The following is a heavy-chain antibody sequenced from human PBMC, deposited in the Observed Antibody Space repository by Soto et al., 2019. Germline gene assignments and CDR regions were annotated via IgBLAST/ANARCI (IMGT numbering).Heavy chain of an antibody. J-gene: IGHJ3*02. CDR3: ARFSGNAFDI. CDR2: IYYNGDT. V-gene: IGHV4-34*01. Sequence: LSLTCAVYGGSFSGYYWSWIRQPPGKGLEWIGTIYYNGDTDYNPSLKSRATISVDASDYQFSLKLSSVTAADTSIYYCARFSGNAFDIWGHGTMVTVSS. CDR1: GGSFSGYY.